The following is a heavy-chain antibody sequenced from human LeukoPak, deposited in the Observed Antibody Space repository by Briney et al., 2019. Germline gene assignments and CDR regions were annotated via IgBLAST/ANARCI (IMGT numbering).Heavy chain of an antibody. Sequence: GGSLRLSCAASGFTFSSYAMSWVRQAPGKGLEWVSAISGSGGSTYYADSVKGRFTISRDNSKNTLFLQMSSLRAEDTAVYYCVRESRFHFDYWGQGTLVTVSS. CDR2: ISGSGGST. V-gene: IGHV3-23*01. CDR3: VRESRFHFDY. J-gene: IGHJ4*02. D-gene: IGHD3-10*01. CDR1: GFTFSSYA.